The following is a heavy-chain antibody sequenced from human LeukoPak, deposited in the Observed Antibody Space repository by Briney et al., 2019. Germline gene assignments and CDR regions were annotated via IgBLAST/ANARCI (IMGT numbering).Heavy chain of an antibody. CDR3: ARTGDRGYTYGYVNY. D-gene: IGHD5-18*01. V-gene: IGHV4-39*07. Sequence: SETLSLTCTVSGGSISSSSYYWGWIRQPPGKGLEWIGSIYHSGSTYYNPSLKSRVTISVDTSKNQFSLKVSSLTAADTAVYYCARTGDRGYTYGYVNYWGQGTLVTVSS. CDR2: IYHSGST. J-gene: IGHJ4*02. CDR1: GGSISSSSYY.